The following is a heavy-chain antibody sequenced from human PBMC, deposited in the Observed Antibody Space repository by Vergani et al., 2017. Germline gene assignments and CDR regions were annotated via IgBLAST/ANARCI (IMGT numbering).Heavy chain of an antibody. CDR1: GGSISSGSYY. J-gene: IGHJ6*02. Sequence: QVQLQESGPGLVRPSQTLSLTCTVSGGSISSGSYYWIWFRQPAGKGLEWIGRFYTGGGTSYNPSLKSRVTISVDTSKNQFSLPLSSVTAADTAVYYCARDPLYSTTWPFLRLDMDVWGQGTTVTVSS. CDR2: FYTGGGT. V-gene: IGHV4-61*02. D-gene: IGHD6-13*01. CDR3: ARDPLYSTTWPFLRLDMDV.